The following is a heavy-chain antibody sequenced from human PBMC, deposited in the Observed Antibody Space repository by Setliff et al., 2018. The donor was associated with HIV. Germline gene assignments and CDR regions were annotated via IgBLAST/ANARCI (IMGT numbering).Heavy chain of an antibody. J-gene: IGHJ4*02. CDR1: GGSITSSTYY. CDR3: ARDHKYYYDSSGLDY. D-gene: IGHD3-22*01. CDR2: IFYSGST. V-gene: IGHV4-39*07. Sequence: PSETLSLTCTVSGGSITSSTYYWDWIRQPPGKGLEWIGSIFYSGSTYYNPSVKSRVTTSIDTSKNQFSRRLSSVTAADTAVYYCARDHKYYYDSSGLDYWGQGTLVTVSS.